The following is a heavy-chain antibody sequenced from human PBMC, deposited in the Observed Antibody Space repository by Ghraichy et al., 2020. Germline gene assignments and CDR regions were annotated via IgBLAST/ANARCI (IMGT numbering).Heavy chain of an antibody. CDR1: GFTFSGYA. CDR3: AKTGDSGWFYDY. D-gene: IGHD6-19*01. J-gene: IGHJ4*02. CDR2: ITWNSAST. Sequence: GGSLRLSCAASGFTFSGYAMSWVRQAPGKGLEWVSTITWNSASTRYADSVKDRSTISRDNYKNAVYLQVTSLREDDTAVYFCAKTGDSGWFYDYWGRGTLVTVSS. V-gene: IGHV3-23*01.